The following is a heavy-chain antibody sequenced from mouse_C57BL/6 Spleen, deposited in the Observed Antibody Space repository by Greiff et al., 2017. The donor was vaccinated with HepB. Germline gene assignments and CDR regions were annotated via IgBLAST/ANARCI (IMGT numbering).Heavy chain of an antibody. Sequence: QVQLKESGAELVKPGASVKISCKASGYAFSSYWMNWVKQRPGKGLEWIGQIYPGDGDTNYNGKFKGKATLTADKSSSTAYMQLSSLTAEDSAVYVCARSGGGSPYYFDYWGQGTTLTVSS. V-gene: IGHV1-80*01. CDR3: ARSGGGSPYYFDY. D-gene: IGHD1-1*02. CDR1: GYAFSSYW. J-gene: IGHJ2*01. CDR2: IYPGDGDT.